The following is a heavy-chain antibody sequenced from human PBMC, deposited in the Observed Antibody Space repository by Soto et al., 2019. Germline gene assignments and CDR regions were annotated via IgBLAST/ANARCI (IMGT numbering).Heavy chain of an antibody. J-gene: IGHJ6*02. CDR3: AGGYSSGWYDGNYYGMDV. V-gene: IGHV4-34*01. D-gene: IGHD6-19*01. CDR1: GGSFSGYY. Sequence: PSETLSLTCAVYGGSFSGYYWSWIRQPPGKGLEWIGEINHSGSTNYNPSLKSRVTISVDTSKNQFSLKLSSVAAADTAVYYCAGGYSSGWYDGNYYGMDVWGQGTTVTVSS. CDR2: INHSGST.